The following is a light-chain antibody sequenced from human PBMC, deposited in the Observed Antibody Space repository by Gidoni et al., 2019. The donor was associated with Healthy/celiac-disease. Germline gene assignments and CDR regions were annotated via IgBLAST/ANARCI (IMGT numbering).Light chain of an antibody. V-gene: IGKV1-39*01. CDR2: AAS. J-gene: IGKJ4*01. CDR1: QSISSY. Sequence: DSQMTQSPSSLSASVGDRVTITCRASQSISSYVNWYQQKPGKAPKLLIYAASSLQSGVPSRFSGSGSGTDFTLTISSLQPEDFATYYCQQSYSTPLALTFGGGTKVEIK. CDR3: QQSYSTPLALT.